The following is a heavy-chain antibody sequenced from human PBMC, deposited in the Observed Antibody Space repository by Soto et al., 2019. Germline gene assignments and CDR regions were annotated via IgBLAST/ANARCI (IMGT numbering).Heavy chain of an antibody. CDR1: GFTFSSYA. D-gene: IGHD4-17*01. V-gene: IGHV3-23*01. CDR3: AKDTTTVTTFAKGDAFDI. CDR2: ISGSGGST. Sequence: GGSLRLSCAASGFTFSSYAMSWVRQAPGKGLEWVSAISGSGGSTYYADSVKGRFTISRDNSKNTLYLQMNSLRAEDTAVYYCAKDTTTVTTFAKGDAFDIWGQGTMVTVSS. J-gene: IGHJ3*02.